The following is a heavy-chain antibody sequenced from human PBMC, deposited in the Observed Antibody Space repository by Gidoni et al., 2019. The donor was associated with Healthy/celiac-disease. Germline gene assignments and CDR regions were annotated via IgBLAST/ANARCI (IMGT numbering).Heavy chain of an antibody. V-gene: IGHV3-64D*06. Sequence: EVQLVESGGGLVQPGGSLRLSCSASGFTFSSYAMHWVRQAPGKGLEYVSAISSNGGSTYYADSVKGRFTISRDNSKNTLYLQMSSLRAEDTAVYYCVKDQSTVTTYYYYYGMDVWGQGTTVTVSS. CDR1: GFTFSSYA. J-gene: IGHJ6*02. D-gene: IGHD4-4*01. CDR3: VKDQSTVTTYYYYYGMDV. CDR2: ISSNGGST.